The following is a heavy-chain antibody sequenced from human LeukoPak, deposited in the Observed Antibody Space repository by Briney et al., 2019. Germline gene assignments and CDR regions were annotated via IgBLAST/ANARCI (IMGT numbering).Heavy chain of an antibody. Sequence: GESLKISCKGSGYSFTSYWIGWVRQMPGKGLEWMGIIYPGDSDTRYSPSFQGQVTISADKSISTAYLQWSSLKASDTAMYYCARHRDELELRDSYYYYYGMDVWGQGTTVTVSS. J-gene: IGHJ6*02. V-gene: IGHV5-51*01. CDR3: ARHRDELELRDSYYYYYGMDV. CDR1: GYSFTSYW. CDR2: IYPGDSDT. D-gene: IGHD1-7*01.